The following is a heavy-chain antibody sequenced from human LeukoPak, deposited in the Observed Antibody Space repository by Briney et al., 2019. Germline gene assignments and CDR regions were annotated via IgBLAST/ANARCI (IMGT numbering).Heavy chain of an antibody. CDR1: GYTFASYG. V-gene: IGHV1-18*01. D-gene: IGHD3-10*01. CDR3: ARAGSMRGSPHPHGY. J-gene: IGHJ4*02. CDR2: ISAYNGNT. Sequence: ASVKVSCKASGYTFASYGISWVRQAPGQGLEWMGWISAYNGNTNYAQKLQGRVTMTTDTSTSTAYMELRSLRSDDTAVYYCARAGSMRGSPHPHGYWGQGTLVTVSS.